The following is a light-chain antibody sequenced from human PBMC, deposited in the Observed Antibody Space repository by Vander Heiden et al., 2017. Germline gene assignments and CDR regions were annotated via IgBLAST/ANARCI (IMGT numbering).Light chain of an antibody. J-gene: IGLJ3*02. Sequence: QSALPQPASVPGSPGQSITLSCTGTSSDVGGYNYVSWYQQRPGKAPELMIYDVSTRPSGVSNRFSGSKSGNTASLTISGLQAEDEADYYCSAYTSSHTLVFGGGTKLTVL. CDR1: SSDVGGYNY. CDR3: SAYTSSHTLV. CDR2: DVS. V-gene: IGLV2-14*03.